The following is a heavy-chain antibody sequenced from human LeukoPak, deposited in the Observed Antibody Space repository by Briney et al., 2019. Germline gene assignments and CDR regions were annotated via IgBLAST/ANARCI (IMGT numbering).Heavy chain of an antibody. CDR3: ARNSPACRSITMIVVVTPGYFDY. V-gene: IGHV3-21*01. CDR1: GFTFSSYS. J-gene: IGHJ4*02. CDR2: ISSSSSYI. Sequence: GGSLRLSCAASGFTFSSYSMNWVRQAPGKGLEWVSSISSSSSYIYYADSVKGRFTISRDNAKNSLYLQMNSLRAEDTAVYYCARNSPACRSITMIVVVTPGYFDYWGQGTLVTVSS. D-gene: IGHD3-22*01.